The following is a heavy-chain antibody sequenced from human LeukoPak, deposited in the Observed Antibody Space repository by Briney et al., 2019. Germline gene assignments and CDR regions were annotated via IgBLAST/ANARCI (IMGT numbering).Heavy chain of an antibody. J-gene: IGHJ6*02. D-gene: IGHD2-2*02. V-gene: IGHV3-9*01. CDR1: GFTFDDYA. CDR2: ISWNSGRV. CDR3: ARDPGSLPAAIGYCYYGMDV. Sequence: GGSLRLSCAASGFTFDDYAMHWVRQAPGKGLEWVSGISWNSGRVGYADSVKGRFTISRDNAKNSVYLQMNSLRAEDTALYYCARDPGSLPAAIGYCYYGMDVWGQGTTVTVSS.